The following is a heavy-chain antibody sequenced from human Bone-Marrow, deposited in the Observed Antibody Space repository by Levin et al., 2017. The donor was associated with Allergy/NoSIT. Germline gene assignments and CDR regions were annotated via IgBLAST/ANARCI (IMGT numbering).Heavy chain of an antibody. CDR1: GFTLTTYS. J-gene: IGHJ4*02. Sequence: PGESLKISCTASGFTLTTYSMNWVRQAPGKGLEWVAYISSSGAAIYYADSVKGRFTISRENANDSVDLQMSGLRADDSAVYYCARVKSAPFDIWGQGTQVTVSS. V-gene: IGHV3-48*01. CDR3: ARVKSAPFDI. CDR2: ISSSGAAI.